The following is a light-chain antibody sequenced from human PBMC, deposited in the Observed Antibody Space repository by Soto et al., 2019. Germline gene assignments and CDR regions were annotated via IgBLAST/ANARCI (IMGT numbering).Light chain of an antibody. CDR2: AAS. J-gene: IGKJ4*01. Sequence: DIPMTQSPSSLSASVGDRVTITCRASQGISNYLAWYQQKPGKVPKLLIYAASTLQSGVPSRFSGSGSGTDFTPTISSLQPEDVATYYCQKYNSALTFGGGTKVEIK. CDR1: QGISNY. CDR3: QKYNSALT. V-gene: IGKV1-27*01.